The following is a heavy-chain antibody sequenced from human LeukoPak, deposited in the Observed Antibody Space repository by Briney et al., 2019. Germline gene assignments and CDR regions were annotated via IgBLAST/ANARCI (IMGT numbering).Heavy chain of an antibody. CDR3: ASGANGLFDY. D-gene: IGHD1-26*01. CDR1: GGSFSGYY. J-gene: IGHJ4*02. V-gene: IGHV4-31*11. Sequence: PSETLSLTCAVYGGSFSGYYWSWIRQHPGKGLEWIGYIYYSGSTYYNPSLKSRVTISVDTSKNQFSLKLSSVTAADTAVYYCASGANGLFDYWGQGTLVTVSS. CDR2: IYYSGST.